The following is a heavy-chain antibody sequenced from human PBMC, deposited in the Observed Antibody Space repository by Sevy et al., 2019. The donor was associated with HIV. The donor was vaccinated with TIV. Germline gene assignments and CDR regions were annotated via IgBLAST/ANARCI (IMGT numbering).Heavy chain of an antibody. D-gene: IGHD6-13*01. V-gene: IGHV3-23*01. CDR2: ISASGGTT. CDR1: GFTFSNYA. Sequence: GGYLRLSCAASGFTFSNYAMSWVRQAPGKGLEWVSAISASGGTTLFADSVKGRFTISRDNSKNTMYLQMNSLRVEASAVYYCAKSPSSPGSSSTWATFDYWGQGTLVTVSS. J-gene: IGHJ4*02. CDR3: AKSPSSPGSSSTWATFDY.